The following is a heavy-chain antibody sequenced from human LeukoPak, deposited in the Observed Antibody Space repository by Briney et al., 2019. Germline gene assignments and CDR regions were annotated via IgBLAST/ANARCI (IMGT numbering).Heavy chain of an antibody. V-gene: IGHV3-30-3*01. J-gene: IGHJ3*02. CDR2: ISYDGSNK. D-gene: IGHD4-11*01. CDR1: GFTFSSYA. CDR3: ARVLPDEVDYLAFDI. Sequence: PGGSLRLSCAASGFTFSSYAMHWVRQAPGKGLEWVAVISYDGSNKYYADSVKGRFTISRDNSKNTLYLQMNSLRAEDTAVYYCARVLPDEVDYLAFDIWGQGTMVTVSS.